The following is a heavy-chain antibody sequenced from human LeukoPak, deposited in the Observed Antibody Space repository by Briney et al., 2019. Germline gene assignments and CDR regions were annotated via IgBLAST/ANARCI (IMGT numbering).Heavy chain of an antibody. V-gene: IGHV3-23*01. CDR3: SNGRTSSGTLQHDY. D-gene: IGHD6-19*01. Sequence: GGSLRLSCAASGFTFSSYAMNWVRQAPGQGLEWVSAISDNSGNTYYADSVKGRFTISRDNSENTLYLQMNSLRAEDTALYYCSNGRTSSGTLQHDYWGQGTLVTVSS. CDR2: ISDNSGNT. CDR1: GFTFSSYA. J-gene: IGHJ4*02.